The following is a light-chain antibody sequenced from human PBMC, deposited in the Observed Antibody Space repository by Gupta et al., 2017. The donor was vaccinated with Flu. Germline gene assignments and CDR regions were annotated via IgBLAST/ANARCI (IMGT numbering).Light chain of an antibody. J-gene: IGLJ1*01. CDR2: DDR. Sequence: SYVLTQPPSVSVAAGQTARIPCGGGDIGIKDVQWYQQKPGQAPVLVIYDDRDRRSGIPERLSGSSSRDEATLTNSRVEADDEADYYCQVWDRTSDHFVFGPGTRVTVL. CDR1: DIGIKD. CDR3: QVWDRTSDHFV. V-gene: IGLV3-21*02.